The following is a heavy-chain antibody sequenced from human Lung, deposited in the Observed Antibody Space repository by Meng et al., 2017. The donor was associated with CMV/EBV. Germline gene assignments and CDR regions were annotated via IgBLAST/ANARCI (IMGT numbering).Heavy chain of an antibody. J-gene: IGHJ4*02. CDR1: GLAFRKFA. D-gene: IGHD2-21*01. V-gene: IGHV3-30*04. CDR3: ATGLPNNDY. CDR2: ASFDVNDDK. Sequence: GGSXRLSCVVSGLAFRKFALHWVRQAPDKGLEWVGVASFDVNDDKYYADSVEGRFTISRDNSKNTFFLEMNSLRPEDTATYFCATGLPNNDYWAQGLVVTVSS.